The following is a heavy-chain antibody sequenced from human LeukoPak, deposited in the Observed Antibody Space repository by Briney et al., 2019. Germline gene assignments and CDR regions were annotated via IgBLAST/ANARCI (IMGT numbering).Heavy chain of an antibody. CDR3: ARAPNYDFWSGYLDY. Sequence: PSETLSLTCTVSGYSIRSGDYWGWIRQPPGKGLEWIGNIYHSGSTYYNPSLKSRVIISVDTSKNHFSLKLSSVTAADTAVYYCARAPNYDFWSGYLDYWGQGTLVTVSS. D-gene: IGHD3-3*01. CDR2: IYHSGST. V-gene: IGHV4-38-2*02. J-gene: IGHJ4*02. CDR1: GYSIRSGDY.